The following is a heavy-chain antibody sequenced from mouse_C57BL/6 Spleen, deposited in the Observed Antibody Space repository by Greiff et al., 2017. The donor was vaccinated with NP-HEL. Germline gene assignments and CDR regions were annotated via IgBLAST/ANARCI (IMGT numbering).Heavy chain of an antibody. V-gene: IGHV14-2*01. Sequence: EVQLQQSGAELVKPGASVKLSCTASGFNIKDYYMHWVKQRTEQGLEWIGRIDPEDGETKYAPKCQGKATITADTSSNTAYLPLSSLTSEDTAVYYCAGGFAYWGQGTLVTVSA. J-gene: IGHJ3*01. CDR3: AGGFAY. CDR1: GFNIKDYY. CDR2: IDPEDGET.